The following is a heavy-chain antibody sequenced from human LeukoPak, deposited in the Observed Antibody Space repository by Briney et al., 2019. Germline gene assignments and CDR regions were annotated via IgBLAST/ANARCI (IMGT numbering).Heavy chain of an antibody. CDR3: AKDRGTKLLWFGELLSWYFDL. J-gene: IGHJ2*01. CDR2: IRYDGSNK. V-gene: IGHV3-30*02. D-gene: IGHD3-10*01. Sequence: GGSLRLSCAASGFTFSSYGMHWLRQAPGKGLEWVAFIRYDGSNKYYADSVKGRFTISRDNSKNTLYLQMNSLRAEDTAVYYCAKDRGTKLLWFGELLSWYFDLWGRGTLVTVSS. CDR1: GFTFSSYG.